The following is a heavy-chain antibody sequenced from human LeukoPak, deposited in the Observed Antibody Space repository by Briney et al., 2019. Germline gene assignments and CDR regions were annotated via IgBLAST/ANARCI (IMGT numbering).Heavy chain of an antibody. D-gene: IGHD1-26*01. CDR3: AKARAIVGAIVDY. Sequence: ASVKVSCKASGYTFTSYDINWVRQATGQGLEWMGWMNPNSGNTGYAQKFQGRVTMTRNTSISTAYMELSSLRSEDTAVYYCAKARAIVGAIVDYWGQGTLVTVSS. V-gene: IGHV1-8*01. CDR2: MNPNSGNT. CDR1: GYTFTSYD. J-gene: IGHJ4*02.